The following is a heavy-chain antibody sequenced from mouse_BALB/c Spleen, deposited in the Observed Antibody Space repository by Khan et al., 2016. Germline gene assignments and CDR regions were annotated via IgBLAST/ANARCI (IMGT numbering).Heavy chain of an antibody. J-gene: IGHJ3*01. CDR2: ISDGGSYT. CDR3: ARADRTFAY. Sequence: EVELVESGGGLVKPGGSLKLSCAASGFTFSDYYMYWVRQTPEKRLEWVATISDGGSYTYYPDSVKGRFTISRDNAKNNLYLQMSRLKSEDTAMYFCARADRTFAYWGQEALVAFSA. CDR1: GFTFSDYY. D-gene: IGHD2-14*01. V-gene: IGHV5-4*02.